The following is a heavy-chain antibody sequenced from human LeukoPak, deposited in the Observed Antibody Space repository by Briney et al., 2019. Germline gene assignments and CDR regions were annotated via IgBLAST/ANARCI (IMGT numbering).Heavy chain of an antibody. CDR1: GYTFTSYD. V-gene: IGHV1-8*03. Sequence: ASVKVSCKASGYTFTSYDINWVRQATGQGLEWMGWTNPNSGNTGYAQKFQGRVTITRNTSISTAYMELSSLRSEDTAVYYRARGKVHYYYMDVWGKGTTVTVSS. J-gene: IGHJ6*03. CDR2: TNPNSGNT. CDR3: ARGKVHYYYMDV.